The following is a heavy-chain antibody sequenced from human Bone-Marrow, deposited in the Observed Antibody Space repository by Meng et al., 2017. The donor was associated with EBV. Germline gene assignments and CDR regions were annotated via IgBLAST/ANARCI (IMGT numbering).Heavy chain of an antibody. Sequence: QGGLQQWGPGLLKPSETLALTCAVNGGSFSGYSWPWIRQPPGKGLEWIGEINHSGSTNYNPSLKSRVTISVDTSKNQYSLKLSSVTAADTAVYYCATQRRDTDWFDPWGQGTLVTVSS. CDR1: GGSFSGYS. J-gene: IGHJ5*02. CDR2: INHSGST. V-gene: IGHV4-34*01. CDR3: ATQRRDTDWFDP. D-gene: IGHD6-25*01.